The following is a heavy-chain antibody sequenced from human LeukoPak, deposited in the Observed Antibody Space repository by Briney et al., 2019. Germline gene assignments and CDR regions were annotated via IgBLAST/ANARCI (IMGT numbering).Heavy chain of an antibody. CDR1: GFTFSSYG. J-gene: IGHJ5*02. CDR2: IRYDGSNK. Sequence: LRFYCAAYGFTFSSYGMHWVRQAPGQGLEWVTFIRYDGSNKYYADHVKGRFTIYRATCTNNMYLKMNSLKAEDTAVYYCAKDPYGSGSYYKGSWFDPWGQGTLVTVSS. CDR3: AKDPYGSGSYYKGSWFDP. V-gene: IGHV3-30*02. D-gene: IGHD3-10*01.